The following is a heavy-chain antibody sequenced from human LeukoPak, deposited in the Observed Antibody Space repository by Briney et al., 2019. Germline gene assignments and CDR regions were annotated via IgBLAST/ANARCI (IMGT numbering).Heavy chain of an antibody. D-gene: IGHD1-26*01. Sequence: GGSLRLSCAASGFTSDDYAMHWVRQAPGRGLEWVSGISWNSGSIGYADSVKGRFTISRDDAKNSLYLQMNSLRAEDTAFYYCTKGRGGGTAYRFDYWGQGILVTVSP. CDR2: ISWNSGSI. J-gene: IGHJ4*02. CDR3: TKGRGGGTAYRFDY. CDR1: GFTSDDYA. V-gene: IGHV3-9*02.